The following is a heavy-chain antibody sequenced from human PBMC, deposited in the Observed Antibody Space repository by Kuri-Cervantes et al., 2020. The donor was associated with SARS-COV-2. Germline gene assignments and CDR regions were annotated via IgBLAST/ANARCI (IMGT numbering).Heavy chain of an antibody. CDR3: ARGDPYGLVDY. V-gene: IGHV1-8*01. D-gene: IGHD3-16*01. CDR1: GYTFTSYY. Sequence: ASLKVSCKASGYTFTSYYINWVRQATGQGLEWMGWMNANSGNTGYAQKFQGRVTMTRNTSISTAYMELSSLRSKDTAVYYCARGDPYGLVDYWGQGILVTVSS. J-gene: IGHJ4*02. CDR2: MNANSGNT.